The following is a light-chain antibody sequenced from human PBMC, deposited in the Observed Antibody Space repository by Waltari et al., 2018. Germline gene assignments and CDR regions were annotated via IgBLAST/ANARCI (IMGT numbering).Light chain of an antibody. V-gene: IGLV2-23*02. CDR3: CSYAGNYVWV. CDR1: SSDIGRYDI. Sequence: QSALTQPAAVSGSPGQSVTISCTGASSDIGRYDIVSCYQQHPGNAPKLLISDVSKRPSGVSDRFAVSKSGDTASLTISGLQFEDEADYYCCSYAGNYVWVFGGGTRLTVL. CDR2: DVS. J-gene: IGLJ3*02.